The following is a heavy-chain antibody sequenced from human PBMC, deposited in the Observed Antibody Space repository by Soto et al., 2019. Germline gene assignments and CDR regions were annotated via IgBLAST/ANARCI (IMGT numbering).Heavy chain of an antibody. CDR2: IKQDGSEK. CDR1: GFTFSSYW. V-gene: IGHV3-7*01. J-gene: IGHJ3*02. D-gene: IGHD6-13*01. Sequence: VQLVESGGGLVQPGGSLRLSCAASGFTFSSYWMSWVRQAPGKGLEWVANIKQDGSEKYYVDSVKGRFTISRDNAKNSLYLQMNSLRAEDTAVYYCARHSSSWYVGAFDIWGQGTMVTVSS. CDR3: ARHSSSWYVGAFDI.